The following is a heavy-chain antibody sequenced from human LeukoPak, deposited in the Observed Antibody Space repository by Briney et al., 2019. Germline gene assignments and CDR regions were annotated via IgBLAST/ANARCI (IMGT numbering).Heavy chain of an antibody. V-gene: IGHV4-59*01. CDR2: IYYSGST. D-gene: IGHD6-13*01. J-gene: IGHJ4*02. CDR3: ARLYSSSLGRVFDY. CDR1: GGSISSYY. Sequence: SETLSLTCTVSGGSISSYYWSWIRQPPGKGLEWIGYIYYSGSTNYNPSLKSRVTISVDTSKSQFSLKLSSVNAADTAVYYCARLYSSSLGRVFDYWGQGTLVTVSS.